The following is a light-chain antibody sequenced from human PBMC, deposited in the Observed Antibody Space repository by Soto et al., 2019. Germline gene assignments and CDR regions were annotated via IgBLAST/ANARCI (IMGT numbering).Light chain of an antibody. J-gene: IGLJ1*01. Sequence: QSVLTQPPSASGTPGQRVTISCSGSNSNIGSNTVNWYQQLPGTAPKLLIQNNNQRPSGVPDRFSGSKSGTSASLAISGLQSGDEADYYCGAWDDILNGYVFGFGTKLTVL. V-gene: IGLV1-44*01. CDR3: GAWDDILNGYV. CDR2: NNN. CDR1: NSNIGSNT.